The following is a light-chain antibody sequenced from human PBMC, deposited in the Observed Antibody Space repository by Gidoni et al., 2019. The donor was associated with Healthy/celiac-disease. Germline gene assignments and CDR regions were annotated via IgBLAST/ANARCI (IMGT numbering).Light chain of an antibody. Sequence: EIVLTQSPGTLSLSPGERATLSCRASQSVSSSYLAWYQQKPGQAPRLLIYCASSRATGIPDRFSGSGSGTDFTLTISRLEPEDFAVYYCQQYGSSPRTFGQGTKVEI. V-gene: IGKV3-20*01. CDR2: CAS. CDR3: QQYGSSPRT. J-gene: IGKJ1*01. CDR1: QSVSSSY.